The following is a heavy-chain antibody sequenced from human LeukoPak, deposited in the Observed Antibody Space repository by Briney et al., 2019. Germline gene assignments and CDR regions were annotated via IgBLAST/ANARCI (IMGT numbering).Heavy chain of an antibody. D-gene: IGHD6-19*01. CDR3: ARGPQWRGDYYYMDV. CDR1: GYSCTNFD. J-gene: IGHJ6*03. CDR2: MNPNSGNK. V-gene: IGHV1-8*01. Sequence: ASVKVSCKASGYSCTNFDINWVRQATGQGLEWMGWMNPNSGNKGYAQKFQGRVTMTMNTSITTAYMELSSLRSEDTAVYYCARGPQWRGDYYYMDVWGRGTTVTVSS.